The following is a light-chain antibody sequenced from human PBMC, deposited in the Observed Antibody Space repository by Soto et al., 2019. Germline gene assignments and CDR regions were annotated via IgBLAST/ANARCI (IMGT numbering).Light chain of an antibody. CDR2: AAS. V-gene: IGKV1-9*01. J-gene: IGKJ4*01. CDR3: QQLKTYPFT. CDR1: QGISSY. Sequence: DIQLTQSPSFLSASVGDRVTITCRASQGISSYLAWYQQKPGKAPKLLIYAASTLQSGVPSRFSGSESGTEFTLIIISLQPEDVATYYFQQLKTYPFTFGGGTKVEIK.